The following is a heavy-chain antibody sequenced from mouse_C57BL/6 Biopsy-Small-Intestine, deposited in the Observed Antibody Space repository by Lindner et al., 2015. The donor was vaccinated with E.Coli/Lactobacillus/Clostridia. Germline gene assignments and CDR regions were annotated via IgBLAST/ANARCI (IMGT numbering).Heavy chain of an antibody. D-gene: IGHD1-1*01. Sequence: VQLQESGPELVKPGASVRLSCKASGYTFTSYDVNWVRQRPGQGLEWIGWIYPGDGSTKYNENFEDKATLTVDASSITAYMELHSLTSEDSAVYFCARSGLLRSFDYWGQGTTLTVSS. J-gene: IGHJ2*01. V-gene: IGHV1-85*01. CDR1: GYTFTSYD. CDR2: IYPGDGST. CDR3: ARSGLLRSFDY.